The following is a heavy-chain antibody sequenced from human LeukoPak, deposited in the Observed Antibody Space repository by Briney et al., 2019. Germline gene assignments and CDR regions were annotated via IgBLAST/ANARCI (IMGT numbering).Heavy chain of an antibody. J-gene: IGHJ3*01. D-gene: IGHD3-10*02. V-gene: IGHV3-23*01. CDR3: AKCSASYSNDAFDV. CDR2: IRGGGSNT. CDR1: GFTFNNYA. Sequence: QPGGSLRLSCAASGFTFNNYAMNWVRQPPGKGLEWVSYIRGGGSNTRYSDSVKGRFIISRDNSKNILYLQMNSLRAEDTAIYYCAKCSASYSNDAFDVWGRGTMVTVSS.